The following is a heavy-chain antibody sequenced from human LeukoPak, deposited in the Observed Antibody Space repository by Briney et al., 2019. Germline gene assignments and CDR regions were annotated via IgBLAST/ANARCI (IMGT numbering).Heavy chain of an antibody. CDR2: SAST. CDR3: ARDQPDYYDSSGYNWFDP. Sequence: SASTNYTPSLKSRVTMSVDTSKNQFSLKLSSVTAADTAVYYCARDQPDYYDSSGYNWFDPWGQGTLVTVSS. D-gene: IGHD3-22*01. J-gene: IGHJ5*02. V-gene: IGHV4-4*07.